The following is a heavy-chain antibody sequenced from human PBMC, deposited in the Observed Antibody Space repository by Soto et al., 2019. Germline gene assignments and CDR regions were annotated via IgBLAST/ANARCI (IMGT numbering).Heavy chain of an antibody. CDR3: ARVGGTYYDILTGYYYYYYGMDV. J-gene: IGHJ6*02. CDR2: MNPNSGNT. Sequence: ASVKVSCKASGYTFTSYDINWVRQATGQGLEWMGWMNPNSGNTGYAQKFQGRATMTRNTSISTAYMELSSLRSEDTAVYYCARVGGTYYDILTGYYYYYYGMDVWGQGTTVTVSS. D-gene: IGHD3-9*01. V-gene: IGHV1-8*01. CDR1: GYTFTSYD.